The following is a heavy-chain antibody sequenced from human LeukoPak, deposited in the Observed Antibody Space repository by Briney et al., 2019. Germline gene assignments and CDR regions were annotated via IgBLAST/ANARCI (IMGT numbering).Heavy chain of an antibody. D-gene: IGHD6-13*01. V-gene: IGHV4-59*01. Sequence: SETLSLTCTVSGGSISSYYWSWIRQPAGKGLEWIGYIYYSGSTNYNPSLKSRVTISVDTSKNQFSLKLSSVTAADTAVYYCARVHSSSWFYYFDYWGQGTLVTVSS. CDR3: ARVHSSSWFYYFDY. CDR2: IYYSGST. J-gene: IGHJ4*02. CDR1: GGSISSYY.